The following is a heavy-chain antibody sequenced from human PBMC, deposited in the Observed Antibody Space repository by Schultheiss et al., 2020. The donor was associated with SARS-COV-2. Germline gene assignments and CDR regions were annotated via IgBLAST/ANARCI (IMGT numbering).Heavy chain of an antibody. CDR1: GYTFSDYG. CDR2: ITDYNGNT. J-gene: IGHJ4*01. CDR3: ARVLGLVGASPFDS. Sequence: ASVKVSCKASGYTFSDYGINWVRQAPGQGLEWLGWITDYNGNTKSSHKFEGRVTLTTDASSSTAYMGLRSLRSDDTAVYYCARVLGLVGASPFDSWGQGTLVTVSS. D-gene: IGHD1-26*01. V-gene: IGHV1-18*01.